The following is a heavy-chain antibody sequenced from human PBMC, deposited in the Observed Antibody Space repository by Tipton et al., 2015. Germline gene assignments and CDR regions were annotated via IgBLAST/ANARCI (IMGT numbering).Heavy chain of an antibody. Sequence: TLSLTCTVSGDSISKYYWTWIRQPPGKELEWIGYIRYSGSTNYNPSLKSRVTISVDTSKTQFSLKVSSVTAADTAMYYCARARGRHGGLFDSWGQGTLVTVSS. J-gene: IGHJ4*02. CDR3: ARARGRHGGLFDS. V-gene: IGHV4-59*01. CDR2: IRYSGST. CDR1: GDSISKYY. D-gene: IGHD4-23*01.